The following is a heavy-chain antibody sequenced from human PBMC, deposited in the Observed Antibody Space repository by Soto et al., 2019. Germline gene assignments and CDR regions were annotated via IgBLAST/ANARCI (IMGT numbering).Heavy chain of an antibody. CDR3: ARQSYGSGSYSNWFDP. V-gene: IGHV4-39*01. CDR2: IYYSGST. CDR1: GGSISSSSYY. D-gene: IGHD3-10*01. J-gene: IGHJ5*02. Sequence: SETLSLTCTVSGGSISSSSYYWGWIRQPPGKGLEWIGSIYYSGSTYYNPSLKSRVTISVDTSKNQFSLKLSSVTAADTAVYYCARQSYGSGSYSNWFDPWGQGTLVTVS.